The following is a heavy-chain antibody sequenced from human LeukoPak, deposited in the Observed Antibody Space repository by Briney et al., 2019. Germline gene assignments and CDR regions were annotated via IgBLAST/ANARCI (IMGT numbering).Heavy chain of an antibody. CDR2: IYYSGTT. Sequence: SETLSLTCTVSGGSISSTTYYWGWNRQPPGKGLEWIGTIYYSGTTSYNPSLKSRVTMSVDTSKNQFSLKLSSVTAADTGVYYCGRQPAGATDYWGQGTLVTVSS. CDR3: GRQPAGATDY. D-gene: IGHD1-26*01. CDR1: GGSISSTTYY. J-gene: IGHJ4*02. V-gene: IGHV4-39*01.